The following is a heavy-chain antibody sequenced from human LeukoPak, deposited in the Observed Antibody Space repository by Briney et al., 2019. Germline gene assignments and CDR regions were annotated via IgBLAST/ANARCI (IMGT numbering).Heavy chain of an antibody. CDR3: ARDVARYCSGGSCYWFDP. D-gene: IGHD2-15*01. V-gene: IGHV3-20*01. CDR1: GFTFDDYG. CDR2: INWNGGST. Sequence: PGGSLRLSCAASGFTFDDYGMSWVRQAPGKGLEWVSGINWNGGSTGYADSVKGRFTISRDNAKNSLYLQMNSLRAEDTASYHCARDVARYCSGGSCYWFDPWGQGTLVTVSS. J-gene: IGHJ5*02.